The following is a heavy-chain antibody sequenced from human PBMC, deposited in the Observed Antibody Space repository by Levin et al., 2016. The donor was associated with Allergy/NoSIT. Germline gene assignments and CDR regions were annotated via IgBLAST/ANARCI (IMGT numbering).Heavy chain of an antibody. CDR1: GYNFVNSA. J-gene: IGHJ6*02. V-gene: IGHV1-18*01. Sequence: ASVKVSCKTSGYNFVNSAVSWVRQTPGHGLEWMGWISADNGDTVYAQNFQDRVTLTTDTSTTTAYMELRSLRPDDTALYYCARADFCSGGKCSNLYGLAVWGQGTTVTVSS. D-gene: IGHD2-15*01. CDR3: ARADFCSGGKCSNLYGLAV. CDR2: ISADNGDT.